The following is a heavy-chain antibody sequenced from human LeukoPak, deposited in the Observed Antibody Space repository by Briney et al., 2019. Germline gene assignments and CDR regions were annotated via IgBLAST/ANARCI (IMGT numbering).Heavy chain of an antibody. D-gene: IGHD5-18*01. CDR3: AKDPNMWIQLGAGFYFDY. J-gene: IGHJ4*02. CDR1: GFTFSSYG. Sequence: GRSLRLSCAASGFTFSSYGMHWVRQAPGKGLEWVAVIWYDGSNKYYADSVKGRFTISRDNSKNTLYLQMNSLRAEDTAVYYCAKDPNMWIQLGAGFYFDYWGQGTLVTVSS. V-gene: IGHV3-33*06. CDR2: IWYDGSNK.